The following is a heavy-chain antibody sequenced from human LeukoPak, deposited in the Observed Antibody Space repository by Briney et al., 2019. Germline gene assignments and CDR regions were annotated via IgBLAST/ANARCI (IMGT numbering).Heavy chain of an antibody. J-gene: IGHJ3*02. CDR1: GFTFSSYA. V-gene: IGHV3-23*01. D-gene: IGHD3-3*01. Sequence: GGSLRLSCAASGFTFSSYAMSWVRQAPGKGLEWVSAISGSGGSTYYADSVKGRFTISRDNTKNSLYLQMNSLRVEDTAVYYCARTYDFGRGPPGDAFDNWGQGTPVIVSS. CDR2: ISGSGGST. CDR3: ARTYDFGRGPPGDAFDN.